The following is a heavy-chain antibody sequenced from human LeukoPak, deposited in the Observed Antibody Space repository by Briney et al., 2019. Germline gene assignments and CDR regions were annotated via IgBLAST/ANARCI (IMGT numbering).Heavy chain of an antibody. CDR1: GDSVSSNNAA. CDR3: ARIVGAAVDY. J-gene: IGHJ4*02. D-gene: IGHD1-26*01. V-gene: IGHV6-1*01. Sequence: SQTLSLTCAISGDSVSSNNAAWNWIRQSPSRGLEWLGRTYYRSKWHNDYAVSVRSRITISPDTSKNQFSLQLKSVTPEDTAVYYCARIVGAAVDYWGQGTLVTVSS. CDR2: TYYRSKWHN.